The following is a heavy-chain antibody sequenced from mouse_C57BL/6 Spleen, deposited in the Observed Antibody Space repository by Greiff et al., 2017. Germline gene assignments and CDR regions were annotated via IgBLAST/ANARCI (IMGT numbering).Heavy chain of an antibody. Sequence: QVQLQQPGAELVKPGASVKLSCKASGYTFTSYWMQWVKQRPGQGLEWIGEIYPADSYTNYNQKFKGKATLTVDTSSSTAYMELRSLTSEDSAVYYCARSTMVTSHYALGYWGQGTSVTVSS. CDR2: IYPADSYT. J-gene: IGHJ4*01. V-gene: IGHV1-50*01. CDR3: ARSTMVTSHYALGY. CDR1: GYTFTSYW. D-gene: IGHD2-1*01.